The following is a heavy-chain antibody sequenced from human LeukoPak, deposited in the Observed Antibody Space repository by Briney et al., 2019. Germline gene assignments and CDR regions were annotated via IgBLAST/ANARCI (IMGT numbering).Heavy chain of an antibody. D-gene: IGHD5-18*01. Sequence: EASVKVSCKASGGTFSSYAISWVRQAPGQGLEWMGGIIPIFGTANYAQKFQGRVTITTDESTSTAYMELSSLRSEDTAVCYCARGRYSYGSKVIPYYYYYMDVWGKGTTVTVSS. CDR2: IIPIFGTA. CDR3: ARGRYSYGSKVIPYYYYYMDV. V-gene: IGHV1-69*05. CDR1: GGTFSSYA. J-gene: IGHJ6*03.